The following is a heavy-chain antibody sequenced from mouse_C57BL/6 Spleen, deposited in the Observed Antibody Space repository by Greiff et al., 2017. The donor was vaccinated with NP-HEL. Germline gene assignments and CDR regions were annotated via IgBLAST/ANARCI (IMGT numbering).Heavy chain of an antibody. J-gene: IGHJ4*01. CDR3: ARYYYCSSYAMDY. Sequence: EVMLVESGGGLVKPGGSLKLSCAASGFTFSSYTMSWVRQTPEQRLEWVATISGGGGNTYYPDSVKGRFTISRDNATNTLYLQMSSLRSEDTAVYYCARYYYCSSYAMDYWGQGTSVTVSS. CDR2: ISGGGGNT. V-gene: IGHV5-9*01. CDR1: GFTFSSYT. D-gene: IGHD1-1*01.